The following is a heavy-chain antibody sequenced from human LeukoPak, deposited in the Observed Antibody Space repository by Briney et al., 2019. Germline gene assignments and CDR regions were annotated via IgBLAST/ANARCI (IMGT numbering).Heavy chain of an antibody. Sequence: GGSLRLSCAASGFTFSTYAVSWVRQAPGTGLEWVSAISNSGGSTYYADSVKGRFTISRDNSKNTLYLQMNSLRAEDTAVYYCAKEGYSYGYFYFDYWGQGTLVTVSS. CDR3: AKEGYSYGYFYFDY. J-gene: IGHJ4*02. CDR1: GFTFSTYA. D-gene: IGHD5-18*01. CDR2: ISNSGGST. V-gene: IGHV3-23*01.